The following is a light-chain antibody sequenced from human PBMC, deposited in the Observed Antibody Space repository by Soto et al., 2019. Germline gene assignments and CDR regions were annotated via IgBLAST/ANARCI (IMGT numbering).Light chain of an antibody. J-gene: IGKJ4*01. CDR2: DAS. CDR1: QDISNY. Sequence: IQMTHSPAFLAASAGDRVTRTCQASQDISNYLNWYQQKPGKAPKLLIYDASNLETGVPSRFSGSGSGTDFTFTISSLQPEDIATYYCQQYDNLPLTCGGGTTVDIK. V-gene: IGKV1-33*01. CDR3: QQYDNLPLT.